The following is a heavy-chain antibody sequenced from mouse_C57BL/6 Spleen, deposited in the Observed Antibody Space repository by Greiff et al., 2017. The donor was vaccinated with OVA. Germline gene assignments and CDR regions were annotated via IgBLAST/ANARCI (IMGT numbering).Heavy chain of an antibody. Sequence: VQLQQPGAELVKPGASVKLSCKASGYTFTSYWMQWVKQRPGQGLEWIGEIDPSDSYTNYNQKFKGKATLTVDTSSSTAYMQLSSLTSEDSAVYYCARKGGYDEFAYWGKGTLVTVSA. J-gene: IGHJ3*01. CDR1: GYTFTSYW. D-gene: IGHD2-2*01. V-gene: IGHV1-50*01. CDR3: ARKGGYDEFAY. CDR2: IDPSDSYT.